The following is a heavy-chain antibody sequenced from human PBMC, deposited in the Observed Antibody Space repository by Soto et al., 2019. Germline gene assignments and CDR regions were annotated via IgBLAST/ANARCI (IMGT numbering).Heavy chain of an antibody. J-gene: IGHJ4*02. Sequence: SETLSLTCXVSGGSISSYYWSWIRQPPGKGLEWIGYIYYSGSTNYNPSLKSRVTISVDTSKNQFSLKLSSVTAADTAVYYCARRYGYSFDYWGQGTLVTVSS. D-gene: IGHD1-1*01. CDR1: GGSISSYY. CDR2: IYYSGST. V-gene: IGHV4-59*08. CDR3: ARRYGYSFDY.